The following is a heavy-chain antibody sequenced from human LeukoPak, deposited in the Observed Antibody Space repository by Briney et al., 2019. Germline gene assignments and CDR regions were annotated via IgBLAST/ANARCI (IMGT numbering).Heavy chain of an antibody. CDR3: ARHRTGSYPIDFDY. V-gene: IGHV4-59*08. J-gene: IGHJ4*02. Sequence: SETLSLTCTSSGGSISTYYWRWIRQPPVKGLEWIGHIFHTGSTNYKSSLRSRVTMSVDTSKNQFSLRLGSVTAADTAVYYCARHRTGSYPIDFDYWGQGILVTVSS. CDR2: IFHTGST. CDR1: GGSISTYY. D-gene: IGHD3-10*01.